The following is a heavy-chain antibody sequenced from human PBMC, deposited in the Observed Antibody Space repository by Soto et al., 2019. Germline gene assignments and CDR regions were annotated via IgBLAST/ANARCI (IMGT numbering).Heavy chain of an antibody. CDR3: ASLTSSTTSYYFDY. D-gene: IGHD2-2*01. J-gene: IGHJ4*02. Sequence: PGGSLRLSCAASGFTFNTFTMHWVRQAPGKGLEYVSAISSNGFITNYAQKLQGRVTMTTDTSTSTAYMELRSLRSDDTAVYYCASLTSSTTSYYFDYWGQGTLVTVSS. CDR2: ISSNGFIT. V-gene: IGHV3-64*04. CDR1: GFTFNTFT.